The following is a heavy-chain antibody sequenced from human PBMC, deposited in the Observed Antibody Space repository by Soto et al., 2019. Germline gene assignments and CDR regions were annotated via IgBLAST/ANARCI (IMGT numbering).Heavy chain of an antibody. J-gene: IGHJ4*02. CDR2: LWYDGSGE. D-gene: IGHD3-3*01. V-gene: IGHV3-33*03. Sequence: QVHLVESGGGVVQPGGSLRLSCAGSGFTFSDYGMHWVRQAPGKGLEWVAVLWYDGSGEYYTDSVRGRFTISRVNSKNTLYLQMNKLRAEDTGVYYCALDSVRFLEHFSKDYFDYWGQGARVTVSS. CDR3: ALDSVRFLEHFSKDYFDY. CDR1: GFTFSDYG.